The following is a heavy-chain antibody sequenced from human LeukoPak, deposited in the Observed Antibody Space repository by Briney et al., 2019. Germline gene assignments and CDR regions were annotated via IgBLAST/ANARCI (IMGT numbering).Heavy chain of an antibody. CDR2: SSSRSSTI. CDR1: GFTFSSYS. V-gene: IGHV3-48*01. CDR3: ARVWDYDILTGRHYYYYGMDV. Sequence: GGSLRLSCAASGFTFSSYSMNWVRQAPGKGLEWVSYSSSRSSTIYYADSVKGRFTISRDNAKNSLYLQMNSLRGEDTAVYYCARVWDYDILTGRHYYYYGMDVWGQGTTVTVSS. J-gene: IGHJ6*02. D-gene: IGHD3-9*01.